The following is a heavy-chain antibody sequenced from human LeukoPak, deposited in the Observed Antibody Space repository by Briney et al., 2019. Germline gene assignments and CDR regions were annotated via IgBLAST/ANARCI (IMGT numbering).Heavy chain of an antibody. V-gene: IGHV4-4*07. CDR3: ARSTYAYFDY. CDR2: IYTSGST. J-gene: IGHJ4*02. Sequence: PSETLSLTRPVSGGSISSYYWSWIRQPAGNGLEGIGRIYTSGSTNYNPSLRRRVTMSLDPPKNQFSLKLSSVNAADTAVYYCARSTYAYFDYWGQGTLVTVSS. D-gene: IGHD2-8*01. CDR1: GGSISSYY.